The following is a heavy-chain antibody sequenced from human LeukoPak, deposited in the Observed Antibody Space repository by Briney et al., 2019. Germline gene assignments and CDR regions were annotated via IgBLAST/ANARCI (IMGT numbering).Heavy chain of an antibody. CDR3: ARVADDSSGYYYGPFDY. D-gene: IGHD3-22*01. V-gene: IGHV4-34*01. Sequence: SETLSLTCAVYGGSFSGYYWSWIRQPPGKGLEWIGEINHSGSTNYNPSLKSRVTISVDTSENQFSLKLSSVTAADTAVYYCARVADDSSGYYYGPFDYWGQGTLVTVSS. CDR2: INHSGST. CDR1: GGSFSGYY. J-gene: IGHJ4*02.